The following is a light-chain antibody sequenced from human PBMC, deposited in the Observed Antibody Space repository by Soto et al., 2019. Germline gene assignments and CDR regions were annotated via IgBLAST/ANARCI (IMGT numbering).Light chain of an antibody. CDR3: QQYNNWPPSII. V-gene: IGKV3-15*01. CDR1: ESVSSN. Sequence: VVTQCPDTLSVSPGERGTLSCRASESVSSNVAWYQQRPGQAPRLLIYGASTRATDTPVRFRGSGSGTEFTLTISSLQSEDLGVYYCQQYNNWPPSIIFGQGTRLEIK. CDR2: GAS. J-gene: IGKJ5*01.